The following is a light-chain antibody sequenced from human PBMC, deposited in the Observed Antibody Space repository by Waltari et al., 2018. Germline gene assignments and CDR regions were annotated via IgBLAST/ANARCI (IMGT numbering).Light chain of an antibody. V-gene: IGLV2-14*03. J-gene: IGLJ1*01. CDR1: SNDVGGYGY. Sequence: QSALTQPASVSGSPGQSITISCTGTSNDVGGYGYVSWYQQYPGRAPKLIIYEVSCRPSGISTRFSGSKSGNTASLTSSGLQADDEADYYCSSHTSTVPHVFGTGTRVTV. CDR3: SSHTSTVPHV. CDR2: EVS.